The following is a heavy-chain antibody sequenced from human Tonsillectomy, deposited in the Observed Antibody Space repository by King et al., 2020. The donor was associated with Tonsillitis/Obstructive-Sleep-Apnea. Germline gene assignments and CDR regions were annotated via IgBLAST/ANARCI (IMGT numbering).Heavy chain of an antibody. J-gene: IGHJ3*01. V-gene: IGHV5-10-1*01. D-gene: IGHD6-19*01. Sequence: QLVQSGAEVKKPGESLRLSCKDSGNTLYWITWVRQMPGKGLEWMGRIDISDSNTNYSPSFEGHVSISADKSNSTAYLQWKSLKASDTAIYYCARAREGSGSAFDVWGQGTMVTVSS. CDR1: GNTLYW. CDR3: ARAREGSGSAFDV. CDR2: IDISDSNT.